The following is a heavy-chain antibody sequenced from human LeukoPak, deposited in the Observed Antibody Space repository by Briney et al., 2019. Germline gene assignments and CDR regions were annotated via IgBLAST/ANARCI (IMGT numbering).Heavy chain of an antibody. CDR3: ARDQPIGYNYGYPFDN. CDR1: GFTFSDYY. D-gene: IGHD5-18*01. Sequence: PEGSLTLSCAASGFTFSDYYMSWIRQAPGKGLEWVSYISSSGSTIYYADSVKGRFTISRENDKNSLYLQMNNLGVEDTAVYYCARDQPIGYNYGYPFDNWGKGTLVTVSS. J-gene: IGHJ4*02. V-gene: IGHV3-11*04. CDR2: ISSSGSTI.